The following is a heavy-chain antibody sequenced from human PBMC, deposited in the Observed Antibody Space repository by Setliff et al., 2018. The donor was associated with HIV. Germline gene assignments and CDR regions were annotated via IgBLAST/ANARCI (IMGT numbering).Heavy chain of an antibody. CDR2: MSYDGNNK. D-gene: IGHD6-13*01. Sequence: HPGGSLRLSCAASGFIFSSYAMHWVRQAPGKGLEGVAVMSYDGNNKYYADSVKGRFTISRDNSKNTLFLQMNSRRPEDTAVYHCARDCRVGWVFTYGMDVWGQGTLVTVSS. V-gene: IGHV3-30*01. CDR3: ARDCRVGWVFTYGMDV. CDR1: GFIFSSYA. J-gene: IGHJ6*02.